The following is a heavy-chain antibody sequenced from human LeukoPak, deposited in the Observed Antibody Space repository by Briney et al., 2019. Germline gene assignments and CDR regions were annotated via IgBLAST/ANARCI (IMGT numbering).Heavy chain of an antibody. J-gene: IGHJ4*02. CDR1: GYTFSDNY. CDR3: ARRNSHIGSYRPSYYFDY. D-gene: IGHD1-26*01. Sequence: ASVKVACRTSGYTFSDNYMHWVRQAPGQGLEWMGIINPSGGSTIYAQKFQGRVTMTRDTSTSTIYMELSSLRSEDTAVYYCARRNSHIGSYRPSYYFDYGGQGTLVTVSS. CDR2: INPSGGST. V-gene: IGHV1-46*01.